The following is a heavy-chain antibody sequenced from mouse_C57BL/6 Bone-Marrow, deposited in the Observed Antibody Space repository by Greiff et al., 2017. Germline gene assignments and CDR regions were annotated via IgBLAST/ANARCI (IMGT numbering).Heavy chain of an antibody. V-gene: IGHV7-3*01. CDR3: ASRGYFDV. CDR2: IRNKANGYTT. Sequence: DVMLVESGGGLVQPGGSLSLSCAASGFTFTDYYMSWVRQPPGKALEWLGFIRNKANGYTTEYSASVKGRFTISRDNSQSILYLQMNALSAEDSATYYCASRGYFDVWGTGTTVTVSS. CDR1: GFTFTDYY. J-gene: IGHJ1*03.